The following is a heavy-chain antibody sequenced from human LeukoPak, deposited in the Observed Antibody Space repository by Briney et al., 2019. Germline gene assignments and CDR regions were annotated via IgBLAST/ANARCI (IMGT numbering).Heavy chain of an antibody. CDR2: IGGRDGST. J-gene: IGHJ4*02. V-gene: IGHV3-23*01. CDR3: AKGHYYGSGSLDY. CDR1: GFTFSSYG. D-gene: IGHD3-10*01. Sequence: GGSLRLSCAASGFTFSSYGMSWVRQAPGRGLEWVSAIGGRDGSTYYADSVKGRFTISRDNSKNTLYVQMNSLRAEDTAVYYCAKGHYYGSGSLDYWGQGTLVTVSS.